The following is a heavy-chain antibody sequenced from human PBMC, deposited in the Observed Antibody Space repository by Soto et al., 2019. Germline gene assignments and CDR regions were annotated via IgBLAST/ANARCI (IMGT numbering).Heavy chain of an antibody. CDR1: DSSIVSGGYS. CDR3: ARVPDR. J-gene: IGHJ5*02. CDR2: IYHSGST. Sequence: SGTLSLACAITDSSIVSGGYSWSWIRQPPGKGLEWIGYIYHSGSTYYNPSLKSRVTISVDRSKNQFSLKLSSVTAADTAVYYCARVPDRWGQGTLVTVS. D-gene: IGHD2-2*01. V-gene: IGHV4-30-2*01.